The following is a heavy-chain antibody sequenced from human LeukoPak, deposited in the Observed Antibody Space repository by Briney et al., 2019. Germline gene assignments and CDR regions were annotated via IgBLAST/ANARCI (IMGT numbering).Heavy chain of an antibody. CDR1: GYTFNNCD. CDR3: ARAWLRSNPYFDY. V-gene: IGHV1-2*02. Sequence: GASVKVSCKASGYTFNNCDINWVRQAPGQGLEWMGWINPNSGGTNYAQKFQGRVTMTRDTSISTSYMELSRLRSDDTAVYYCARAWLRSNPYFDYWGQGTLVTVSS. D-gene: IGHD5-12*01. CDR2: INPNSGGT. J-gene: IGHJ4*02.